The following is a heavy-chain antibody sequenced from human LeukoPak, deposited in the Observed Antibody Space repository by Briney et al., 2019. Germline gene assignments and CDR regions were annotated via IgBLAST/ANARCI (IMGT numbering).Heavy chain of an antibody. V-gene: IGHV3-23*01. Sequence: TGGSLRLSCTSSGFIFTNYAMSWFRQTPRRGLEWISSITGRGVSAYYADSVKGRFTVSRDTSKKTLYLQMNSLRDEDTAVYYCARGTSPLDYWYFDLWGRGTLVTVSS. CDR3: ARGTSPLDYWYFDL. D-gene: IGHD2-2*01. CDR2: ITGRGVSA. CDR1: GFIFTNYA. J-gene: IGHJ2*01.